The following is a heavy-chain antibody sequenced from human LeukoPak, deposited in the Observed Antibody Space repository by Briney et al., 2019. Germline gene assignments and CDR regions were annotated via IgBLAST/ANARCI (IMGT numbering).Heavy chain of an antibody. V-gene: IGHV3-66*02. J-gene: IGHJ5*02. CDR3: ARDTWELQHH. D-gene: IGHD1-26*01. CDR1: GFTVGSNY. CDR2: IYSGGST. Sequence: GGSLRLSCAASGFTVGSNYMSWVRQAPGKGLEWVSVIYSGGSTYYADSVKGRFTISRDNSKNTLYLQMNSLRAEDTAVYYCARDTWELQHHWGQGTLVTVSS.